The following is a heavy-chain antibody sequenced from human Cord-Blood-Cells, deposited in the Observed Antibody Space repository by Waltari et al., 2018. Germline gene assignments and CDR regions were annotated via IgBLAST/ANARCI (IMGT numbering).Heavy chain of an antibody. V-gene: IGHV1-2*02. D-gene: IGHD6-6*01. CDR1: GYTFTPSY. J-gene: IGHJ4*02. CDR2: INPNSGGT. CDR3: ARGEYSSSSYVDY. Sequence: QVQLVQSGAEVKKPGASVKVSCSASGYTFTPSYLTWVRQAPGQGLEWMGWINPNSGGTNYAQKFQGRVTMTRDTSISTAYMELSRLRSDDTAVYYCARGEYSSSSYVDYWGQGTLVTVSS.